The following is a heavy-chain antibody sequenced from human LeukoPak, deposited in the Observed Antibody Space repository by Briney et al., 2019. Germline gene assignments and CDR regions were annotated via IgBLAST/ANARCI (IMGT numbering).Heavy chain of an antibody. J-gene: IGHJ4*02. CDR2: INGDGGST. D-gene: IGHD3-10*01. CDR3: AKWGAQSGSYRVVDC. Sequence: PGGSLRLSCAAPGITFRSYAMSWVRQALGKGLEWVSAINGDGGSTYYADSVKGRFTISRDNSNNTLFLQMNSLRVEDTAVYYCAKWGAQSGSYRVVDCWGRGTLVTVSS. V-gene: IGHV3-23*01. CDR1: GITFRSYA.